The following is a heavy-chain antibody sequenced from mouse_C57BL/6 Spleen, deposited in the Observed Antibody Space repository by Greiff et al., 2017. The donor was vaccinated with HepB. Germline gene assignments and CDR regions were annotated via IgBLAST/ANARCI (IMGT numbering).Heavy chain of an antibody. CDR3: ARGYGQGAMDY. J-gene: IGHJ4*01. V-gene: IGHV5-4*03. D-gene: IGHD1-1*02. CDR1: GFTFSSYA. Sequence: EVKVVESGGGLVKPGGSLKLSCAASGFTFSSYAMSWVRQTPEKRLEWVATISDGGSYTYYPDNVKGRITISRDNAKNNLYLQMSHLKSEDTAMYYCARGYGQGAMDYWGQGTSVTVSS. CDR2: ISDGGSYT.